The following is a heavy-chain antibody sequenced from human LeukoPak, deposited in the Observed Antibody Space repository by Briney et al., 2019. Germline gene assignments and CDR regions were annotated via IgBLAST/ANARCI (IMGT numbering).Heavy chain of an antibody. D-gene: IGHD6-13*01. Sequence: GGSLRLSCAASGFPFNSYTMNWIRQAPGKGLEWDSSISDGSDYIYYADSLRGRFTISRDNAKNSLYLQMNSLRAEDTAVYYCARVSAMMYSSSWYFDYWGQGTLATVSS. J-gene: IGHJ4*02. CDR2: ISDGSDYI. CDR1: GFPFNSYT. V-gene: IGHV3-21*01. CDR3: ARVSAMMYSSSWYFDY.